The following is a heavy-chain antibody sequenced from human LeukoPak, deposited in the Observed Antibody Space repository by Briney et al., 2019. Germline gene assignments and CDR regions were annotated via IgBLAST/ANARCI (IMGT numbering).Heavy chain of an antibody. V-gene: IGHV4-59*01. CDR3: ARKIIAVAADEAFDI. CDR2: IYYSGST. J-gene: IGHJ3*02. D-gene: IGHD6-19*01. Sequence: SETLSLTCTVSGGSISCYYWSWIRQPPGKGLEWIGYIYYSGSTNYNPSLKSRVTISVDTSKNQFSLKLSSVTAADTAVYYCARKIIAVAADEAFDIWGQGTMVTVSS. CDR1: GGSISCYY.